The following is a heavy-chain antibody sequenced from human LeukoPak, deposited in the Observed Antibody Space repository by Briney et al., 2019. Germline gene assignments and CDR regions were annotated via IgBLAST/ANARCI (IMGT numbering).Heavy chain of an antibody. CDR1: GYTFNSYG. CDR3: AREGAYDSSGYPDY. D-gene: IGHD3-22*01. J-gene: IGHJ4*02. CDR2: ISAYNGNT. Sequence: ASVKVSCKASGYTFNSYGISWVRQAPGQGLEWMGWISAYNGNTKYAQKLQGRVTMTTDTSTSTAYMEPRSLRSDDTAVYYCAREGAYDSSGYPDYWGQGTLVTVSS. V-gene: IGHV1-18*01.